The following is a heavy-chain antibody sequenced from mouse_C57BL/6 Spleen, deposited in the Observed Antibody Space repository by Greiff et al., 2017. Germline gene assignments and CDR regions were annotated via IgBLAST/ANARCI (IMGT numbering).Heavy chain of an antibody. CDR3: ARELGRGFDY. CDR2: ISYDGSN. D-gene: IGHD4-1*01. J-gene: IGHJ2*01. V-gene: IGHV3-6*01. Sequence: EVQVVESGPGLVKPSQSLSLTCSVTGYSITSGYYWNWIRQFPGNKLEWMGYISYDGSNNYNPSLKNRISITRDTSKNQFFLKLNSVTTEDTATYYCARELGRGFDYWGQGTTLTVSS. CDR1: GYSITSGYY.